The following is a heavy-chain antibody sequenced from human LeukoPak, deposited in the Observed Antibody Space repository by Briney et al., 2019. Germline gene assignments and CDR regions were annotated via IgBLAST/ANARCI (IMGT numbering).Heavy chain of an antibody. CDR1: GYTFSSFS. V-gene: IGHV3-21*01. D-gene: IGHD3-22*01. CDR2: ISGRSNYI. J-gene: IGHJ4*02. Sequence: GGSLRLSCVASGYTFSSFSINWVRQAPGKGLEWVSSISGRSNYIYYADSVRGRFSISRDDARNSLYLQMDSLRGDDTAVYYCARLRRNSDSSGYYYYYDYWGQGTLVTASS. CDR3: ARLRRNSDSSGYYYYYDY.